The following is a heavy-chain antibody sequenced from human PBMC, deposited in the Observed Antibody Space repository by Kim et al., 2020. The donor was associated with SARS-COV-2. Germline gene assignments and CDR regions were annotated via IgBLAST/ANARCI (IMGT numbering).Heavy chain of an antibody. CDR2: ISWNSGSI. J-gene: IGHJ4*02. V-gene: IGHV3-9*01. CDR1: GFTFGDYA. Sequence: GGSLRLSCAASGFTFGDYAMHWVRQAPGKGLEWVSGISWNSGSIGYADSVKGRFTISRDNAKNSLYLQMNSLRAEDTALYYCAMGEYSSSNFDYWGQGTLVTVSS. D-gene: IGHD6-6*01. CDR3: AMGEYSSSNFDY.